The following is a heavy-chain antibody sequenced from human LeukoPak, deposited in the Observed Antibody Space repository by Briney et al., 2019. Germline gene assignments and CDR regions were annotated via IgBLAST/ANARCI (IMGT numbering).Heavy chain of an antibody. CDR1: GFTFSSYG. Sequence: PGGSLILSCAASGFTFSSYGMHWVRQAPGKGLEWVAFIRYDGSNKYYADSVKGRFTISRDNSKNTLYLQMNSLRAEDTAVYYCAKRYSTVGYYYYMDVWGKGTTVTVSS. CDR2: IRYDGSNK. CDR3: AKRYSTVGYYYYMDV. V-gene: IGHV3-30*02. J-gene: IGHJ6*03. D-gene: IGHD6-13*01.